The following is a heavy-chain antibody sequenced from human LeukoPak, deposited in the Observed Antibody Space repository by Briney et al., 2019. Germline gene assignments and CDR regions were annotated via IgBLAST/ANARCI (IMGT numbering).Heavy chain of an antibody. CDR1: GYPFTTSF. CDR3: ARGSGRDGYKLDY. Sequence: ASVKVSCKASGYPFTTSFIHWVRQAPGQGLEWMGIINPSGGTTAYAQKFQGRVTMTRDTSTSTVYMELSSLRAEDTAVYYCARGSGRDGYKLDYWGQGTLVTVSP. CDR2: INPSGGTT. J-gene: IGHJ4*02. D-gene: IGHD5-24*01. V-gene: IGHV1-46*01.